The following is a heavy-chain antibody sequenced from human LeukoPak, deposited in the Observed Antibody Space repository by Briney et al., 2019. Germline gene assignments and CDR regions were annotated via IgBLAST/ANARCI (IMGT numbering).Heavy chain of an antibody. Sequence: GGSLRLSCAASVFTFKNYGMTWLRQAPGKGLEGVSSISSGSSYIDYADSLQGRFTISRDNAKSSLSLQMNTLSGADTAVYYGARSKGGAQREYGMDDWGQGTTVTVSS. CDR3: ARSKGGAQREYGMDD. CDR1: VFTFKNYG. CDR2: ISSGSSYI. J-gene: IGHJ6*02. D-gene: IGHD1-1*01. V-gene: IGHV3-21*06.